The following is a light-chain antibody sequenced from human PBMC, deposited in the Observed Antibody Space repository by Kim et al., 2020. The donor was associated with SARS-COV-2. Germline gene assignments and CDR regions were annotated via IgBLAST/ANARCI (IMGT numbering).Light chain of an antibody. CDR2: NTN. V-gene: IGLV7-43*01. J-gene: IGLJ3*02. CDR3: LLNSGGAWV. CDR1: TGAVTSGYL. Sequence: GGSVTLTCASSTGAVTSGYLPNWFQQKPGQAPKTLISNTNNKHAWTPARFSGSLLGGKAALKLSGVQPEDEAEYYCLLNSGGAWVFGGGTQLTVL.